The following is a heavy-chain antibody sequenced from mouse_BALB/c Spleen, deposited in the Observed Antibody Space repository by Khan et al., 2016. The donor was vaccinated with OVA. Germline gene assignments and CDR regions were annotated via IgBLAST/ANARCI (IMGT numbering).Heavy chain of an antibody. V-gene: IGHV1-4*01. CDR3: AESGQLGLRGGFTY. D-gene: IGHD3-2*01. CDR2: INPSNDYT. CDR1: GYTFTTYS. Sequence: QMQLEESGAELVRPGASVKMSCKTSGYTFTTYSLHWVKQRPGRSLEWIGYINPSNDYTKYNQKFKDKSTLTADKSSSTAYMQLSSLTSEDSAVYYCAESGQLGLRGGFTYWGQGTLVTVSA. J-gene: IGHJ3*01.